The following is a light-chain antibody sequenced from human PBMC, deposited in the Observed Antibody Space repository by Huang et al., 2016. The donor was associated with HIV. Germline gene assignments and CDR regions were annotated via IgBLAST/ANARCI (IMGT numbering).Light chain of an antibody. J-gene: IGKJ1*01. CDR3: QYGET. V-gene: IGKV1-5*03. CDR1: QNISSW. CDR2: EIS. Sequence: DIQMTQSPSTLSAFVGDRLTTTCRASQNISSWLAWYQQKTGKAPRLLIYEISSVESGVPSRFSGSGSGTEFTLTISSLQPDDIGTYYCQYGETFGQGSKVEVK.